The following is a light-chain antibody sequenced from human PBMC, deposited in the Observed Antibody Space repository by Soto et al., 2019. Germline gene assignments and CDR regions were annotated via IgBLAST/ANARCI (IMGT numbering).Light chain of an antibody. CDR1: SSNIGSNS. CDR2: SNN. Sequence: QSVLTQPPSASGTPGQRVAISCSGSSSNIGSNSVNWFQQLPGTAPKLIIYSNNQRPSGVPDRISGSKSGTSASLAISGLQSEDEADYYCAAWDDSLIGAVFGGGTQLTVL. CDR3: AAWDDSLIGAV. V-gene: IGLV1-44*01. J-gene: IGLJ7*01.